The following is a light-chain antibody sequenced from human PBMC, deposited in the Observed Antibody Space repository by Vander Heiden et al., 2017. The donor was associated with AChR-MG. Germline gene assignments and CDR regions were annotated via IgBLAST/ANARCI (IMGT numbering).Light chain of an antibody. CDR1: QSLLHSDGKTY. J-gene: IGKJ1*01. V-gene: IGKV2-29*02. CDR3: MESTHLRT. Sequence: EIVMIQTPPSLSVTPGQPAAIPCKHSQSLLHSDGKTYLFWYLQKPGQSPQLLMYEVSRRFSGVPDRFSGSGSGTDFTMKISRVEAEDVGVYYCMESTHLRTFGQGTKVEIK. CDR2: EVS.